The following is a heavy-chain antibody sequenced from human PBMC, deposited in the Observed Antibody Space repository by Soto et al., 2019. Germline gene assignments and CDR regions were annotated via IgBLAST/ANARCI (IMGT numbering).Heavy chain of an antibody. D-gene: IGHD4-17*01. CDR2: ISYDGSNK. CDR1: GFTFSSYG. Sequence: GGSLRLSCAASGFTFSSYGMHWVRQAPGKGLEWVAVISYDGSNKYDANAMKGRFTISRDNSKNTQYLQMNSLRAEDTAEYYGAKDYGDYRYYYYGMDVWGQGTTVTVSS. J-gene: IGHJ6*02. V-gene: IGHV3-30*18. CDR3: AKDYGDYRYYYYGMDV.